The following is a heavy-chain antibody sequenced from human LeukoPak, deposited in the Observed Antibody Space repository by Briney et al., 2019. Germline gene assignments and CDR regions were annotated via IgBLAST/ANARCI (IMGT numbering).Heavy chain of an antibody. CDR1: GGSVSSGSYY. CDR3: ARVPVLLWFGEAWWFDP. J-gene: IGHJ5*02. CDR2: IYYSGST. D-gene: IGHD3-10*01. Sequence: SETLSLTCTVSGGSVSSGSYYWSWIRQPPGKGLEWIGHIYYSGSTNYNPSLKSRVTISVDTSKNQFSLKLSSVTAADTAVYYCARVPVLLWFGEAWWFDPWGQGTLVTVSS. V-gene: IGHV4-61*01.